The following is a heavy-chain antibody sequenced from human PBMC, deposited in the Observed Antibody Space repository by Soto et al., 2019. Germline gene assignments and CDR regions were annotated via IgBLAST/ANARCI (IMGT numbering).Heavy chain of an antibody. CDR1: GFTFSSYS. Sequence: GGPLRLSCAASGFTFSSYSMNWVRQAPGKGLEWVSYISSSSTIYYADSVKGRFTISRDNAKNSLYLQMNSLRDEDTAVYYCARDLDYSLGYWGQGTLVTVSS. V-gene: IGHV3-48*02. J-gene: IGHJ4*02. CDR2: ISSSSTI. CDR3: ARDLDYSLGY. D-gene: IGHD4-4*01.